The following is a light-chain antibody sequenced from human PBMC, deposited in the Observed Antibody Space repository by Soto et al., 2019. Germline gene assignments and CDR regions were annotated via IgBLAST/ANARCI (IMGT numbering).Light chain of an antibody. Sequence: QSALIQPASVSGSPGQSITISCTGTSSDVGSYNLVSWYQERPGKAPKLMIYEVSKRPSGVSDRFSGSKSGNTASLTISGLQAEDEADYYCCSSYAGSSTYVFGTGTKVTVL. CDR3: SSYAGSSTYV. CDR2: EVS. V-gene: IGLV2-23*02. CDR1: SSDVGSYNL. J-gene: IGLJ1*01.